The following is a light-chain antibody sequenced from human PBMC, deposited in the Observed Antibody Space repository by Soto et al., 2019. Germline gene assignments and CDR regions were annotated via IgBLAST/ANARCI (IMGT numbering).Light chain of an antibody. CDR2: GAS. CDR1: GNVNSD. J-gene: IGKJ4*01. CDR3: QQYNNWPLT. V-gene: IGKV3-15*01. Sequence: DTVMTQSPATLSVSPGERATLSCRASGNVNSDLAWYQQKPGQAPRLLIYGASTRATGIPARFSGSGSGTACTLTISSRQSEDSAVYHCQQYNNWPLTFGGGTKVEIK.